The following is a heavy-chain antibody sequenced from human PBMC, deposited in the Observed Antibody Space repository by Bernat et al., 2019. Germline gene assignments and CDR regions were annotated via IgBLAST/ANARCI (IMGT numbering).Heavy chain of an antibody. V-gene: IGHV3-33*01. D-gene: IGHD2-15*01. CDR3: ARDDCSGGSCYYYYFDY. CDR1: GFTFSSYG. J-gene: IGHJ4*02. Sequence: QVQLVESGGGVVQPGRSLRLSCAASGFTFSSYGMHWVRQAPGKGLEWVVVIWYDGSNKYYADSVKGRFTISRDNSKNTLYLQMNSLRAEDTAVYYCARDDCSGGSCYYYYFDYWGQGTLVTVSS. CDR2: IWYDGSNK.